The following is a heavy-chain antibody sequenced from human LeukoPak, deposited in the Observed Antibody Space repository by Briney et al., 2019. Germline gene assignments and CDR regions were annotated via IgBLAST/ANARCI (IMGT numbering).Heavy chain of an antibody. CDR1: GLTFDDYA. CDR2: ISGDGGST. Sequence: HTGGSLRLSCAASGLTFDDYAMHWVRQAPGKGLEWVSLISGDGGSTYYADSVKGRFTISRDNRKNSLYLQMNSLRAEDTAVYFCARRMEQLSSFDYWGQGTLVTVSS. J-gene: IGHJ4*02. D-gene: IGHD6-13*01. CDR3: ARRMEQLSSFDY. V-gene: IGHV3-43*02.